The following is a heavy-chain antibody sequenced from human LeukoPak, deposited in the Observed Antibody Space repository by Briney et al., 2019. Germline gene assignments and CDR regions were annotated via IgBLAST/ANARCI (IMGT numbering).Heavy chain of an antibody. CDR2: ISGSGGST. CDR3: TTVGFDYNFDY. D-gene: IGHD4-11*01. Sequence: GGSLRLSCAASGFTFSSYAMSWVRQAPGKGLEWVSAISGSGGSTYYADSVKGRFTISRDNSKNTLYLQMNSLKTEDTAVYYCTTVGFDYNFDYWGQGTLVTVSS. J-gene: IGHJ4*02. CDR1: GFTFSSYA. V-gene: IGHV3-23*01.